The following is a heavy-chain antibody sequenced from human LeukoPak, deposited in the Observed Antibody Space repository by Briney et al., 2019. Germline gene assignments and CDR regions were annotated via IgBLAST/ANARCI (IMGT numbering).Heavy chain of an antibody. Sequence: SETLSLTCTVSGGSISSGGYYWSWIRQHPGKGLEWIGYIYYSGSTYYNPSLKSRVTISVDTSKNQFSLKLSSVTAADTAVYYCASIYGYGHDAFDIWGQGTMVTVSS. CDR3: ASIYGYGHDAFDI. CDR1: GGSISSGGYY. J-gene: IGHJ3*02. D-gene: IGHD5-18*01. V-gene: IGHV4-31*03. CDR2: IYYSGST.